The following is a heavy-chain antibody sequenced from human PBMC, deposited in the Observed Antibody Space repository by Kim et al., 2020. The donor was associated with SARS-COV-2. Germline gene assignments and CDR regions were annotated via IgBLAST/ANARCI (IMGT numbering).Heavy chain of an antibody. CDR2: VNPYGFIT. Sequence: GGSLRLSCAASGLTFSSSWMHWVRQAPGKGLEWVSRVNPYGFITTYADSVKGRFTISRDNAKNTLYLQMNSLRVEDTAVYYCASSEPTSFGTLRFDPWGRGTPVTVSS. CDR3: ASSEPTSFGTLRFDP. V-gene: IGHV3-74*01. CDR1: GLTFSSSW. D-gene: IGHD6-13*01. J-gene: IGHJ5*02.